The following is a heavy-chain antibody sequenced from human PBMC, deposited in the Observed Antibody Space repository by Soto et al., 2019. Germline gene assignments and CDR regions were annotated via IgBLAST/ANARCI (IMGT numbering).Heavy chain of an antibody. CDR3: ARGTIVERPYFYMDV. Sequence: GASVKVTCKDSGYPFISYGISWVRQATGQGPEWMGWVSGHNGNTYYAQKFQGRVTMTTDTSTNTAYMELRSLRSDDTAVYYCARGTIVERPYFYMDVWGKGTTVTVSS. D-gene: IGHD2-15*01. V-gene: IGHV1-18*01. CDR2: VSGHNGNT. J-gene: IGHJ6*03. CDR1: GYPFISYG.